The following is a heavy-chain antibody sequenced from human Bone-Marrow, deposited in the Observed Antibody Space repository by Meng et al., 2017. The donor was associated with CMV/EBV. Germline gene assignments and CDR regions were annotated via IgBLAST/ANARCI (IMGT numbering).Heavy chain of an antibody. V-gene: IGHV3-23*01. CDR1: GFTFSSYA. Sequence: GESLKISCAASGFTFSSYAMTWVRQAPGKGLEWVSSISASGGGTFYADSVKGRFTISRDNSMNTLYLQMNTPRAEDTALYYCARSSPLQFDYWGQGKLVTVSS. CDR3: ARSSPLQFDY. CDR2: ISASGGGT. J-gene: IGHJ4*02.